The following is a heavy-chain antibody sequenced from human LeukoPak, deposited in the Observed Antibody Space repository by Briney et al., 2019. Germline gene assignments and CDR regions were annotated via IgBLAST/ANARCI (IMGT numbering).Heavy chain of an antibody. Sequence: PGGSLRLSCTASGFTFGDYVMSWVRQAPGKGLEWISYITSTSSTIYYADSVQGRFTTSRDNAKNSLYLQMNSLRAEDTALYYCASQGVAASGYWGQGTLVTVSS. CDR1: GFTFGDYV. CDR2: ITSTSSTI. CDR3: ASQGVAASGY. J-gene: IGHJ4*02. V-gene: IGHV3-48*01. D-gene: IGHD6-6*01.